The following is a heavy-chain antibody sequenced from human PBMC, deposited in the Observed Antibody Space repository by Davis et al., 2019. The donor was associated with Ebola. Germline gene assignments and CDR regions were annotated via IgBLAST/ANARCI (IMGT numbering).Heavy chain of an antibody. D-gene: IGHD1-26*01. CDR2: IKEDGSKA. CDR3: VRGGQRFDP. V-gene: IGHV3-7*03. CDR1: GFTFSNVW. Sequence: PGGSLRLSCAASGFTFSNVWMAWVRLAPGKGPEWVANIKEDGSKAYYVDSVKGRFTISRDNAENSLSLQMNSLRDEDTAVYYCVRGGQRFDPWGQGTLVTVSS. J-gene: IGHJ5*02.